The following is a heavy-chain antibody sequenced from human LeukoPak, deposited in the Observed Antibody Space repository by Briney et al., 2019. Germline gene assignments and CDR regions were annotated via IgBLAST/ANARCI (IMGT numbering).Heavy chain of an antibody. CDR2: ISAYNGNT. CDR1: GYTFTSYG. Sequence: PSVTVSFKASGYTFTSYGISWVRHAPAQGLEWMGLISAYNGNTHNSKKPQGRVTTTTNTSKSTDYMELRNLRSDDTAVYYCARGSIVRGVFDTFDIWDQGKMITVSS. V-gene: IGHV1-18*01. D-gene: IGHD3-10*01. CDR3: ARGSIVRGVFDTFDI. J-gene: IGHJ3*02.